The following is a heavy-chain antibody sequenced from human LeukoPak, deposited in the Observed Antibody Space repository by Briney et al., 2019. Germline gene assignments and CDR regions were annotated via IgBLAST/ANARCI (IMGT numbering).Heavy chain of an antibody. J-gene: IGHJ4*02. Sequence: TSETLSLTCTVSGDSISSYSWNWIRQPPGKGLEWIAYIYYSGGTNYNPSLKSRVTISVDTSKNQFSLKLSSVTAADTAVYYCARSLYTNYYFDYWGQGTLVTVSS. V-gene: IGHV4-59*01. CDR1: GDSISSYS. CDR3: ARSLYTNYYFDY. D-gene: IGHD4-11*01. CDR2: IYYSGGT.